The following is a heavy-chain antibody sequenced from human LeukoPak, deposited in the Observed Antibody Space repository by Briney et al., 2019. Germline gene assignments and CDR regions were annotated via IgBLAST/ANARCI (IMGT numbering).Heavy chain of an antibody. J-gene: IGHJ3*02. Sequence: GGSLRLSCAASGFTFSSYSMNWVRQAPGKGLEWVSSISSSSSYIYYADSVKGRFTISRDSAKNSLYLQMNSLRAEDTAVYYCARAQTDYYDSSGYYYFDAFDIWGQGTMVTVSS. CDR2: ISSSSSYI. CDR3: ARAQTDYYDSSGYYYFDAFDI. V-gene: IGHV3-21*01. D-gene: IGHD3-22*01. CDR1: GFTFSSYS.